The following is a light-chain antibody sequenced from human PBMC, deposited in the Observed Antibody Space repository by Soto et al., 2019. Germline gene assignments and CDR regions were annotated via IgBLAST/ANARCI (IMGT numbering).Light chain of an antibody. CDR1: QSVSSN. J-gene: IGKJ2*01. CDR3: QQYNNWPPYT. V-gene: IGKV3-15*01. CDR2: GAS. Sequence: EIVMTQSPATLCVSPGERATLSCRASQSVSSNLAWYQQKPGQAPRLLIYGASTRATGIPARFSGSGSGTEFTLNISSLQSEDFAVYSCQQYNNWPPYTFGQGTKVDIK.